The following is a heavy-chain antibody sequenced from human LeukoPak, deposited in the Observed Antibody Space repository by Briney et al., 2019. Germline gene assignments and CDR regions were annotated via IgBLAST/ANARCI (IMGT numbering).Heavy chain of an antibody. CDR3: ARDPGDFWCGYYPDY. V-gene: IGHV3-7*01. D-gene: IGHD3-3*01. CDR1: GFTLSYYW. J-gene: IGHJ4*02. Sequence: AGGSLRLSCAASGFTLSYYWMSWVRQAPGKGLEWVANIKQDGSEKYYVDSVKGRFTISRDNAKNSLYLQMNSLRAEDTAVYYCARDPGDFWCGYYPDYWGQGTLVTVSS. CDR2: IKQDGSEK.